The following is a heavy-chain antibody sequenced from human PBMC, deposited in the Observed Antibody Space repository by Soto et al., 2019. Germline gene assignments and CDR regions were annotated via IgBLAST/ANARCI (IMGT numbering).Heavy chain of an antibody. Sequence: QLQLQESGSGLVNRSQTLSLTCAVSGDSTSSGGYAWTWIRQSPGKGLEWIGYVYLTGVTYYNPSLKSRVTISVDKSKSQFSLMLSSVTAADTAVYYCARGHYGGHAMDVWGQGTTVIVSS. CDR1: GDSTSSGGYA. CDR3: ARGHYGGHAMDV. CDR2: VYLTGVT. J-gene: IGHJ6*02. V-gene: IGHV4-30-2*06. D-gene: IGHD4-17*01.